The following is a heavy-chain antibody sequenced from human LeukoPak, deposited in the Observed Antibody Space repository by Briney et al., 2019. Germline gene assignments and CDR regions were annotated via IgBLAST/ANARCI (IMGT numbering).Heavy chain of an antibody. Sequence: GGSLRLSCAASGVNVSSHYMNWVRRAPGKGLEWVSYISSSGKTIYYADSTKGRFTVSRDNAKNSLYLQMNSLRAEDTAVYYCATTSIAAAVPGCFDYWGQGTLVTVFS. CDR2: ISSSGKTI. D-gene: IGHD6-25*01. J-gene: IGHJ4*02. CDR1: GVNVSSHY. CDR3: ATTSIAAAVPGCFDY. V-gene: IGHV3-48*03.